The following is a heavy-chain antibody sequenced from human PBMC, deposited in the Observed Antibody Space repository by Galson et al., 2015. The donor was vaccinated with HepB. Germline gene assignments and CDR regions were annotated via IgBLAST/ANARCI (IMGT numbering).Heavy chain of an antibody. Sequence: SLRLSCAASGFTFSNYWMHWVRQAPGKGLVWVSRINSDGSTTGYADSVKGRFTISRDNSKNTLYLQMNSLRAEDTAVYYWAKNGWGGCSSTSCHAPFDYWGQGTLVTVSS. CDR2: INSDGSTT. D-gene: IGHD2-2*01. CDR1: GFTFSNYW. J-gene: IGHJ4*02. V-gene: IGHV3-74*01. CDR3: AKNGWGGCSSTSCHAPFDY.